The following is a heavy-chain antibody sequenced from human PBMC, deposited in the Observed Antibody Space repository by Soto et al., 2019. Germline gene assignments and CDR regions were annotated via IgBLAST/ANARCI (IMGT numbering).Heavy chain of an antibody. CDR2: MYHSGNT. CDR3: ARGRPGPTVTTFDY. Sequence: ASETLSLTCSVSGYSITSGYYRGWIRQPPGKGLEWIGSMYHSGNTHYNASLKSRVTISVDTSKNKFSLKLVSVTAADTAVYYCARGRPGPTVTTFDYWGQGTLVTVSS. V-gene: IGHV4-38-2*02. J-gene: IGHJ4*02. CDR1: GYSITSGYY. D-gene: IGHD4-17*01.